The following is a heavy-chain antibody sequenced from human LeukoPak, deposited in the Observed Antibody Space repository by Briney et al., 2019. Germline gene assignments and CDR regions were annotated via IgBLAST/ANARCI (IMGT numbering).Heavy chain of an antibody. CDR2: ISSSGSAI. V-gene: IGHV3-48*01. Sequence: PGGSLRLSCAASGFPLSNYCINWVRQAPGKGLEWVSYISSSGSAIYYVDSVKGRFTVSRDNAKNSLFLQMNSPRAEAMAGYYSLRCEGTYFDYWGQGALVTVSS. J-gene: IGHJ4*02. CDR1: GFPLSNYC. CDR3: LRCEGTYFDY.